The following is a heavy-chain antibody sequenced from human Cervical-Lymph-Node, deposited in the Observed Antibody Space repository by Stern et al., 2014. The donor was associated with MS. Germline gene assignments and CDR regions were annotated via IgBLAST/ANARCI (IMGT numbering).Heavy chain of an antibody. CDR1: GGTFSSYA. CDR3: ASRIAVAGDYYYGMDV. J-gene: IGHJ6*02. V-gene: IGHV1-69*01. D-gene: IGHD6-19*01. Sequence: VQLEESGAEVKKPGSSVKVSCKASGGTFSSYAISWVRQAPGQGLEWMGGIIPIFGTANYAQKCQGRVTITADESTSTAYMELSSLRSEDTAVYYCASRIAVAGDYYYGMDVWGQGTTVTVSS. CDR2: IIPIFGTA.